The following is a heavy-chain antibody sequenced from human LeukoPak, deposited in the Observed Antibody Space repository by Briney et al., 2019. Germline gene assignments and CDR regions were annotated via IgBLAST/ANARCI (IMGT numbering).Heavy chain of an antibody. CDR1: GFSFSSQW. CDR2: VNQGGTGK. V-gene: IGHV3-7*03. D-gene: IGHD6-19*01. J-gene: IGHJ4*02. Sequence: GGSLRLSCAASGFSFSSQWMSWVRQAPGKGLEWVAIVNQGGTGKYYVDSVKGRFTISRDNAKNSLYLQMNSLRAEDTALYYCAREGSPVAGFDYWGQGTLVTVSS. CDR3: AREGSPVAGFDY.